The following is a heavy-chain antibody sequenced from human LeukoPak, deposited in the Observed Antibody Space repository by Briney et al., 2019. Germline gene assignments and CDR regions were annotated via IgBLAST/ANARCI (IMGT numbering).Heavy chain of an antibody. D-gene: IGHD3-3*01. CDR1: GGSISSGDYY. V-gene: IGHV4-30-4*08. CDR3: ARAPRITIFGVVRVSAFDY. Sequence: SETLSLTCTVSGGSISSGDYYWSWIRQPPGKGLEWIGYIYYSGSTYYNPSLKSRVTISVDTSKNQFSLKLSSVTAADTAVYYCARAPRITIFGVVRVSAFDYWGQGTLVTVSS. J-gene: IGHJ4*02. CDR2: IYYSGST.